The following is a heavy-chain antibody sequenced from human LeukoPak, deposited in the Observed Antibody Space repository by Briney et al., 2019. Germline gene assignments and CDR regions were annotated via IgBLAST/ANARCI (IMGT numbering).Heavy chain of an antibody. CDR1: GGSISSYY. Sequence: SETLSLTCTVSGGSISSYYWSWIRQPPGKGLEWIGYIYYSGSTNYNPSLKSRVTISVDTSKNQFSLKLSSVTAADTAVYYCARDSSSWFGGWFDPWGQGTLVTVSS. V-gene: IGHV4-59*01. D-gene: IGHD6-13*01. J-gene: IGHJ5*02. CDR3: ARDSSSWFGGWFDP. CDR2: IYYSGST.